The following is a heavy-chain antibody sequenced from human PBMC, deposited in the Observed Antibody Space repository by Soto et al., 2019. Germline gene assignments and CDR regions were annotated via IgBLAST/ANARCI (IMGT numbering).Heavy chain of an antibody. V-gene: IGHV3-9*01. Sequence: EVQLVESGGGLVQPGRSLRLSCAASGFTFDDYAMHWVRQAPGKGLEWVSGISWNSGSIGYADSVKGRFTISRDNAKNSLYLQMNSRRAEDTALYYCAKDIGGVAVAGAGDYWGQGTLVTVSS. CDR2: ISWNSGSI. J-gene: IGHJ4*02. D-gene: IGHD6-19*01. CDR1: GFTFDDYA. CDR3: AKDIGGVAVAGAGDY.